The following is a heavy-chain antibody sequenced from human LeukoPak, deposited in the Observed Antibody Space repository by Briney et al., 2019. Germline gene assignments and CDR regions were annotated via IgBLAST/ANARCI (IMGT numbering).Heavy chain of an antibody. CDR1: GYTFTSYD. V-gene: IGHV1-8*01. CDR2: INPNSGNT. J-gene: IGHJ4*02. CDR3: ARVPRESYSH. Sequence: ASVKVSCKASGYTFTSYDINWVRQATGQGLEWMGYINPNSGNTGYAQKFQGRVTVTRDTPINTAYMELTSLRSEDTAVYYCARVPRESYSHWGQGTLVTVSS. D-gene: IGHD1-26*01.